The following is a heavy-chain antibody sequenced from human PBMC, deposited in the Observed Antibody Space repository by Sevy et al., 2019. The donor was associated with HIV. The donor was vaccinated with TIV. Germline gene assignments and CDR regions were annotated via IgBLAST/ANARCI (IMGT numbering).Heavy chain of an antibody. D-gene: IGHD2-2*01. CDR2: LSFACGRI. Sequence: GGSLRLSCVASGFTFSKYGMSWVRQTPGKGLEWVSTLSFACGRINYADSVKGRFTMSRDESRNTFYLQMDSLRAEDTAIYYCAREGCSKPHDYWGQGTLVTVSS. J-gene: IGHJ4*02. V-gene: IGHV3-23*01. CDR3: AREGCSKPHDY. CDR1: GFTFSKYG.